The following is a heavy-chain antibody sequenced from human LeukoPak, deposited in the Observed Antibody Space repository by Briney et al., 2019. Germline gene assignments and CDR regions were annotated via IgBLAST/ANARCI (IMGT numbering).Heavy chain of an antibody. CDR2: MNPNSGNT. Sequence: ASVKVSCKASGYTFTSYDINCVRQATGQGLEWMGRMNPNSGNTGYAQKFQGRVTITRNTSISTAYMELSSLRSEDTAVYYCARGIRRNINYWFDPWGQGTPVTVSS. CDR1: GYTFTSYD. V-gene: IGHV1-8*01. CDR3: ARGIRRNINYWFDP. D-gene: IGHD4-11*01. J-gene: IGHJ5*02.